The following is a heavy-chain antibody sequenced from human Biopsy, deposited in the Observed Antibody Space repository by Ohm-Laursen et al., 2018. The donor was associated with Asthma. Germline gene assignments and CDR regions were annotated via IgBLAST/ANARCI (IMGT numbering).Heavy chain of an antibody. CDR3: ARKAGSCISRTCYSLDF. D-gene: IGHD2-2*01. CDR1: GGTFNTYV. V-gene: IGHV1-69*01. CDR2: INSVFGTT. J-gene: IGHJ4*02. Sequence: ASSVKVSCKSLGGTFNTYVIGWVRQAPGQGLERMGGINSVFGTTTYPQKFQDRVTITADDSTSTVYMELSSLRPEDTAVYYCARKAGSCISRTCYSLDFWGQGTLVTVSS.